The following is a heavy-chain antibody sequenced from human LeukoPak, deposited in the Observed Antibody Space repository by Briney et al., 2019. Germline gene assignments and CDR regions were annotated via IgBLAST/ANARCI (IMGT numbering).Heavy chain of an antibody. Sequence: GGSLRLFCAASGFTFRLYSKNWVRQAPGKGLVWVSYISSSSSTIYYADSVKGRFTISRDNAKNSLYLQMNSLRDEDTAVYYCARAAYSSGWYFGIWGQGTMVTVSS. D-gene: IGHD6-19*01. CDR2: ISSSSSTI. V-gene: IGHV3-48*02. CDR1: GFTFRLYS. J-gene: IGHJ3*02. CDR3: ARAAYSSGWYFGI.